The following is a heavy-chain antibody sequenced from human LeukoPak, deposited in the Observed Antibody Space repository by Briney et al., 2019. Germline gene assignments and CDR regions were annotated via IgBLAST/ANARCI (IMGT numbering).Heavy chain of an antibody. V-gene: IGHV3-21*01. CDR1: GFTFNTFA. CDR3: ARDGRPSDY. J-gene: IGHJ4*02. Sequence: PGGSLRLSCVASGFTFNTFAMIWVRQPPGKGLEWVSSIFQGGGEIHYADSVRGRFTISRDNAKNSLYLQMNSLRAEDTAVYYCARDGRPSDYWGQGTLVTVSS. CDR2: IFQGGGEI.